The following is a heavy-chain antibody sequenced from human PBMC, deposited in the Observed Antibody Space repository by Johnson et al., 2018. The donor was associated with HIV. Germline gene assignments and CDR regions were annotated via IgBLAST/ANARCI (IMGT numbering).Heavy chain of an antibody. CDR3: AKGALEWELLAGDAFDI. Sequence: VQLVESGGGLVKPGGSLRLSCAASGFTFSHAWMSWVRQAPGKGLQWVGRIKSKTDGGTRDYAAPVKGRFTISRDDSKNSLYLQMNSLRTEDTALYYCAKGALEWELLAGDAFDIWGQGTMVTVSS. CDR2: IKSKTDGGTR. D-gene: IGHD1-26*01. J-gene: IGHJ3*02. CDR1: GFTFSHAW. V-gene: IGHV3-15*05.